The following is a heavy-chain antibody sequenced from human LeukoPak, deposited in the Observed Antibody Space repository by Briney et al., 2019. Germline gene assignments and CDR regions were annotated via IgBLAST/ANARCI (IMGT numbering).Heavy chain of an antibody. V-gene: IGHV1-46*01. CDR2: INPSGGST. CDR1: GYTFTSYY. CDR3: AGASHYDSSGYYYADFDY. D-gene: IGHD3-22*01. J-gene: IGHJ4*02. Sequence: ASVKVSCKASGYTFTSYYMHWVRQAPGQGLEWMGIINPSGGSTSYAQKFQGRVTMTRDTSTSTVYMELSSLRSEDTAVYYCAGASHYDSSGYYYADFDYWGQGTLVTVSS.